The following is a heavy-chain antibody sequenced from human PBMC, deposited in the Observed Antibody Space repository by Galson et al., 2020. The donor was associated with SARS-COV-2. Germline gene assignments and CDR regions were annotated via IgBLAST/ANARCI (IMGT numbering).Heavy chain of an antibody. J-gene: IGHJ4*02. Sequence: GESLKNSCAAPGFTFRSYAMSWVRQAPGKGLEWVSAISGSGGSTYYADSVKGRFTISRDNSKNTLYLHMNSLRAEDTAVYYCATPRWLAQVDYWGQGTLVTVSS. D-gene: IGHD6-19*01. CDR3: ATPRWLAQVDY. CDR1: GFTFRSYA. CDR2: ISGSGGST. V-gene: IGHV3-23*01.